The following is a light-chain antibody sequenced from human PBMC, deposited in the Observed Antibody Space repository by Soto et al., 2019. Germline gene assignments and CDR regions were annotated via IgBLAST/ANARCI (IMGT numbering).Light chain of an antibody. CDR3: QQYRDLPRA. CDR1: ETVRNNY. Sequence: EIVLTQSPGTLSLSPGERATLSCRASETVRNNYLAWYQQKPGQAPRLLIYNSSTRPAGIPDRFSGSGSGTDFSVTISRLETGDFPLYFWQQYRDLPRAVGQGTRVEIK. CDR2: NSS. V-gene: IGKV3-20*01. J-gene: IGKJ1*01.